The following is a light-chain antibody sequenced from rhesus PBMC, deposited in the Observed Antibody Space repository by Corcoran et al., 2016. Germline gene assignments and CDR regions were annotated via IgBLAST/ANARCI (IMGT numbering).Light chain of an antibody. V-gene: IGKV2S3*01. J-gene: IGKJ1*01. CDR3: MQSTKDPRT. Sequence: DIVMTQTPLSLPVTPGEPASISCRSSQSLLHSNGNTYLHWYLQKPGQSPRLLIYKVTKRESGVPDRCSGSGAGTDFTLKISRVEPEDVGVYYCMQSTKDPRTFGQGTKVEIK. CDR1: QSLLHSNGNTY. CDR2: KVT.